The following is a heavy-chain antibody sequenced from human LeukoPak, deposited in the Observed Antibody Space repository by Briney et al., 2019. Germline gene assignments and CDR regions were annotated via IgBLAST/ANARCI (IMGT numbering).Heavy chain of an antibody. D-gene: IGHD3-3*01. CDR3: ARDAEVGTLFGVLSRYNWFDP. Sequence: GGSLRLSCAASGFSFSYFWMSWVRQAPGKGLDWVANIKQDGSEKYYVDSVKGRFTISRDNAKKSLYLQMNSLRAEDTAVYYCARDAEVGTLFGVLSRYNWFDPWGQGALVTVSS. J-gene: IGHJ5*02. V-gene: IGHV3-7*01. CDR2: IKQDGSEK. CDR1: GFSFSYFW.